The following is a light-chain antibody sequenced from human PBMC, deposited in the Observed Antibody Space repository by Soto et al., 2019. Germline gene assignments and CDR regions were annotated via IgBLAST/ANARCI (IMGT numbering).Light chain of an antibody. V-gene: IGKV1-12*01. CDR1: QEIGGR. CDR3: LQVYSFPRT. J-gene: IGKJ1*01. CDR2: AAS. Sequence: DIQMTQSPSSVSASAGDRITITCRASQEIGGRLAWFQQKPGKAPQYLIQAASILQSGVPSRFSGSGSGTEFLLTINNLQPEDFASYFCLQVYSFPRTFGLGTKVEI.